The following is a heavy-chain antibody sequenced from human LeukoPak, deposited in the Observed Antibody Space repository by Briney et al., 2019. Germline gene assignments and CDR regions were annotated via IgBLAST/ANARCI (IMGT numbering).Heavy chain of an antibody. CDR2: ISWDGGST. J-gene: IGHJ4*02. D-gene: IGHD1-26*01. Sequence: GGSLRLSCAASGFTFDDYTMHWVRQAPGKGLEWVSLISWDGGSTYYADSVKGRFTISRDNSKNSLYLQMNSLRTEDTALYYCAKGESTSGSYRAMTFDYWGQGTLVTVSS. CDR1: GFTFDDYT. CDR3: AKGESTSGSYRAMTFDY. V-gene: IGHV3-43*01.